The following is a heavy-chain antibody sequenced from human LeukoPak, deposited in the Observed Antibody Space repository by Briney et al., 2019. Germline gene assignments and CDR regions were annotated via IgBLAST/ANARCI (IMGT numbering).Heavy chain of an antibody. D-gene: IGHD3-10*01. CDR3: ARDLDNYSGSGSYYNGDPLFQH. CDR1: GYTFAGFC. CDR2: LNPNSGGT. V-gene: IGHV1-2*02. Sequence: ASVKVSCKASGYTFAGFCIHWVRQAPGQGLEWMGWLNPNSGGTNYAQNFQGRVTMTRDTSISTGYMELSRLRSDDTAVYYCARDLDNYSGSGSYYNGDPLFQHWGQGTLVTVSS. J-gene: IGHJ1*01.